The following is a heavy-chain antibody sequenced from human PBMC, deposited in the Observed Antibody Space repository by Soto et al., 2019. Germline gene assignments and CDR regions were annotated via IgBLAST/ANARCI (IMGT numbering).Heavy chain of an antibody. J-gene: IGHJ6*02. CDR2: INHSGST. CDR3: AREGSSGWRDYYYGMDG. Sequence: PSETLSLTCAVYGGSFSGYYWSWIRQPPGKGLEWIGEINHSGSTNYNPSLKSRVTISVDTSKNQFSLKLSSVTAADTAVYYCAREGSSGWRDYYYGMDGWGQGTTVTVAS. CDR1: GGSFSGYY. V-gene: IGHV4-34*01. D-gene: IGHD6-19*01.